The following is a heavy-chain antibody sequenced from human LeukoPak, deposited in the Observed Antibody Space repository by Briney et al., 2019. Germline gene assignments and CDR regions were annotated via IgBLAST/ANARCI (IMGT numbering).Heavy chain of an antibody. D-gene: IGHD3-10*01. CDR2: IYYSGST. J-gene: IGHJ4*02. Sequence: PSETLSLTCTVSGGSISSYYWSWIRQPPGKGLEWLGYIYYSGSTNYNPSLKSRVTISVDTSKNQFSLKLSSVTAADTAVYYCARHRYYGSGAKNQPGDYWGQGTLVTVSS. CDR1: GGSISSYY. V-gene: IGHV4-59*08. CDR3: ARHRYYGSGAKNQPGDY.